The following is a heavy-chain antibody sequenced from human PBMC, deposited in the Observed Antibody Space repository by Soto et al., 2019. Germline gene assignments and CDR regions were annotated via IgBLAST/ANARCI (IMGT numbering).Heavy chain of an antibody. CDR3: ARGPSGYSSSWDXDY. CDR2: INHSGST. Sequence: SETLSLTCAVYGGSFSGYYWSWVRQPPGKGLEWIGEINHSGSTNYNPSLKSRVTISVDTSKNQFSLKLSSVTAADTAVYYCARGPSGYSSSWDXDYWGQGTLVTVSS. J-gene: IGHJ4*02. CDR1: GGSFSGYY. V-gene: IGHV4-34*01. D-gene: IGHD6-13*01.